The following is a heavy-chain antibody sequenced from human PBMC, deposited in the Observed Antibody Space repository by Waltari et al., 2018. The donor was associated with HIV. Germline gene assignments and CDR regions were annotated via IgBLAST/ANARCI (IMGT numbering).Heavy chain of an antibody. CDR2: IYYSGST. Sequence: QLQLQESGPGLVKPSETLSLTCTVSGGSISSSSYYWGWIRQPPGKGLEWIGSIYYSGSTYYNPSLKSRVTISVDTSKNQFSLKLSSVTAADTAVYYCARYYYGSGSYDYWGQGTLVTVSS. J-gene: IGHJ4*02. CDR1: GGSISSSSYY. V-gene: IGHV4-39*07. D-gene: IGHD3-10*01. CDR3: ARYYYGSGSYDY.